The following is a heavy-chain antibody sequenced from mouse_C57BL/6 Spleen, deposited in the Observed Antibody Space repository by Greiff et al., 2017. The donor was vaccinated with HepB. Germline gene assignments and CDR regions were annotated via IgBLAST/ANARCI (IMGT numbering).Heavy chain of an antibody. CDR1: GYTFTSYW. CDR2: IDPSDSET. Sequence: VQLQQPGAELVRPGSSVKLSCKASGYTFTSYWMHWVKQRPIQGLEWIGNIDPSDSETHYNQKFKDKATLTVDKSSSTAYMQLSSLTSEDSAVYYCARASITTVVAEGYFDVWGTGTTVTVSS. J-gene: IGHJ1*03. V-gene: IGHV1-52*01. CDR3: ARASITTVVAEGYFDV. D-gene: IGHD1-1*01.